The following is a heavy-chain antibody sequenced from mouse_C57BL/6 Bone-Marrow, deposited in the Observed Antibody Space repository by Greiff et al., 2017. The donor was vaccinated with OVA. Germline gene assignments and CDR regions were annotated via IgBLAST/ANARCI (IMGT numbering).Heavy chain of an antibody. J-gene: IGHJ4*01. V-gene: IGHV1-80*01. CDR3: ARHGSSYYAMDY. CDR1: GYAFSSYW. Sequence: QVQLQQPGAELVKPGASVKISCKASGYAFSSYWMNWVKQRPGKGLEWIGQIYPGDGDTNYNGKFKGKATLTADKSSSTAYMQLSSLTSEDSAVYFCARHGSSYYAMDYWGQGTSVTVSS. D-gene: IGHD1-1*01. CDR2: IYPGDGDT.